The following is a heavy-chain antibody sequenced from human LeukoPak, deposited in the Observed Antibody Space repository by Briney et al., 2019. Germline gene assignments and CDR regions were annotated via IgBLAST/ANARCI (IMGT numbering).Heavy chain of an antibody. CDR2: INPNSGDT. V-gene: IGHV1-2*02. D-gene: IGHD6-19*01. CDR3: ARDKSGSSGWYSYFDY. Sequence: ASVKVSCKASGYTFTGYYMHWVRQAPGQGLEWMGWINPNSGDTNYAQKFQGRVTMTRDTSISTAYMELSRLRSDDTAVYYCARDKSGSSGWYSYFDYWGQGTLVTVFS. CDR1: GYTFTGYY. J-gene: IGHJ4*02.